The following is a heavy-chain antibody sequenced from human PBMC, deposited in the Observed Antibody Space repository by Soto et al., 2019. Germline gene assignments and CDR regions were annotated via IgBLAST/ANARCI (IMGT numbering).Heavy chain of an antibody. CDR2: IIPFFGTA. V-gene: IGHV1-69*01. D-gene: IGHD4-17*01. Sequence: QVQLVQSGTEVKKTGSSVKVSCKASGGTFSTFGISWVRQAPGQGLEWMGGIIPFFGTARYSQKFEDRITLTADESTNTVYNDLRSLTSEDTAIYYCAKSAPMDAGEKYYYDFWGQGALVTVSS. J-gene: IGHJ4*02. CDR1: GGTFSTFG. CDR3: AKSAPMDAGEKYYYDF.